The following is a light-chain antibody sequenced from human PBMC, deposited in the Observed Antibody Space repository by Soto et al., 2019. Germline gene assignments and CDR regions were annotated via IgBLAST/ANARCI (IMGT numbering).Light chain of an antibody. Sequence: EIVLAQSPGTLSLSPGESATLSCRASQTVSSSSFAWYQQKPGHAPRLLIYDASRRASGIPDRFSAGGSGTDFTFTISRLEPEDFVVYYCQQYGSSPVTFGQGTKVEIK. CDR1: QTVSSSS. V-gene: IGKV3-20*01. J-gene: IGKJ2*01. CDR2: DAS. CDR3: QQYGSSPVT.